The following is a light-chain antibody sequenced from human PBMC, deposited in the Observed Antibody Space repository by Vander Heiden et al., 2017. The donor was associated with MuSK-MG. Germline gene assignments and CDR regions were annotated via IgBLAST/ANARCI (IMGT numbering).Light chain of an antibody. CDR1: QSVSSN. V-gene: IGKV3-15*01. J-gene: IGKJ2*01. CDR3: QQYNNWPPYT. Sequence: IVMTQSPATLSVSPGERATLSCRASQSVSSNLAWYQLKPGQAPRLLVYGASTRATGIPARFSGSGSGTEFTLTISSLQSEDFAVYYCQQYNNWPPYTFGQGTKLXIK. CDR2: GAS.